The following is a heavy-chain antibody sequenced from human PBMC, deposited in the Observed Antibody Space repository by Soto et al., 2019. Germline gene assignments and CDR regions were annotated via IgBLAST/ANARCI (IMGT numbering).Heavy chain of an antibody. CDR1: GLTLISYA. V-gene: IGHV3-23*01. CDR3: AKSILGWFGEKYYFDY. CDR2: ISGSGGST. Sequence: GSALILPCSSFGLTLISYAMSWARHAPGEGLEWVSAISGSGGSTYYADPVKGRFTISRDNSKNTLYLQMNSLRAEDTAVYYCAKSILGWFGEKYYFDYWGQGTLVTRLL. J-gene: IGHJ4*02. D-gene: IGHD3-10*01.